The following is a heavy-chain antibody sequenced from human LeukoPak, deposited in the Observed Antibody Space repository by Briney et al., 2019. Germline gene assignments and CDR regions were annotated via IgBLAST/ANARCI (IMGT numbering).Heavy chain of an antibody. D-gene: IGHD3-22*01. CDR3: AKEREDSSGYYPYFDY. Sequence: GGSLRLSCAASGFTFSSYAMSWVRQAPWKGLEWDSAISGSGGSTYYADSVKGWFTISRDNSKNTLYLQMNSLRAEDTAVYYCAKEREDSSGYYPYFDYWGQGTLVTVSS. V-gene: IGHV3-23*01. CDR2: ISGSGGST. J-gene: IGHJ4*02. CDR1: GFTFSSYA.